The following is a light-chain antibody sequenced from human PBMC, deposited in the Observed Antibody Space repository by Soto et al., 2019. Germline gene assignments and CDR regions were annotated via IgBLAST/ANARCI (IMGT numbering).Light chain of an antibody. CDR2: DVT. CDR3: CSFAGSSTFWV. V-gene: IGLV2-14*01. Sequence: QSALTQPASVSGSPGQSITISCTGTSSDIGDYDYVSWYQHLPGKAPKLLIFDVTHRPSGVSDRFSGSKSGNTASLTISGVRPEDEADYYCCSFAGSSTFWVFGGGTKVTVL. CDR1: SSDIGDYDY. J-gene: IGLJ3*02.